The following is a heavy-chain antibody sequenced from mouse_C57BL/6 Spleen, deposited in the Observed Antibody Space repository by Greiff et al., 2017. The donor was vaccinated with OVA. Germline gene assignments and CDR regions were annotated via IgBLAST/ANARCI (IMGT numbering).Heavy chain of an antibody. V-gene: IGHV1-9*01. CDR2: ILPGSGST. Sequence: QVQLQQSGAELMKPGASVKLSCTATGYTFTGYWIEWVKQRPGHGLEWIGEILPGSGSTNYTEKFKGKATFTADTSSNTAYMQLSSLTTEDSAIYYWASLGPGDYWGQGTTLTVSS. J-gene: IGHJ2*01. CDR3: ASLGPGDY. CDR1: GYTFTGYW. D-gene: IGHD4-1*01.